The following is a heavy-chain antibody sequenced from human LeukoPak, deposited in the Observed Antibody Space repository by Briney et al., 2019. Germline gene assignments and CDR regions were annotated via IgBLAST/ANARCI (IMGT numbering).Heavy chain of an antibody. Sequence: ASVKVSCKASGYTFTSYYMHWVRQAPGQGLEWMGIINPSGGSTSYAQKFQGRVTMTSDTSTSTVYMELSSLRSEDTAVYYCARDPLLRFLERSTLTGWFDPWAEGTLVTVSS. J-gene: IGHJ5*02. V-gene: IGHV1-46*01. CDR2: INPSGGST. CDR1: GYTFTSYY. D-gene: IGHD3-3*01. CDR3: ARDPLLRFLERSTLTGWFDP.